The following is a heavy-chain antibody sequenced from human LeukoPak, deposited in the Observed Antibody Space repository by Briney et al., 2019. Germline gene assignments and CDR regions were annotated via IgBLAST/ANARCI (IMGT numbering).Heavy chain of an antibody. Sequence: ASVKVSCKASGYTFTSYDINWVRQATGQWLEWMGWMNPNSGNTGYAQKFQGRVTITRNTSISTAYMELSSLRSEDTAVYYCARGAPLRVHDAFDIWGQGTMVTVSS. V-gene: IGHV1-8*03. D-gene: IGHD3-16*01. CDR2: MNPNSGNT. CDR1: GYTFTSYD. CDR3: ARGAPLRVHDAFDI. J-gene: IGHJ3*02.